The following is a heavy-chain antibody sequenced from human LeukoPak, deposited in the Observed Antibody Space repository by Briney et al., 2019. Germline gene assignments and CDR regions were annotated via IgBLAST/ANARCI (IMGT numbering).Heavy chain of an antibody. Sequence: GASVKVSCKASGYTFAGYYMHWVRQAPGQGLEWMGWINPNRGGTNYAQKFQGRVTMTRDTSISTAYMELSRLRSDDTAVYYCARDYDYVWGSPYYFDYWGQGTLDTVSS. D-gene: IGHD3-16*01. V-gene: IGHV1-2*02. CDR2: INPNRGGT. CDR3: ARDYDYVWGSPYYFDY. CDR1: GYTFAGYY. J-gene: IGHJ4*02.